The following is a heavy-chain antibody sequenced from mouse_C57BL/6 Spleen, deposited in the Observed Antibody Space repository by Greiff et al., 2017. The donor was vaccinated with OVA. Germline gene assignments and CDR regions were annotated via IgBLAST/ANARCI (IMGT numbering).Heavy chain of an antibody. V-gene: IGHV1-82*01. Sequence: QVQLQQSGPELVKPGASVKISCKASGYAFSSSWLNWVKQRPGQGLEWIGRIYPGDGVTNYNGKFKGKATLTADKSSSTAYMQLSSLTSEDSAVYFCAKDSSGYYFDYWGQGTTLTVSS. D-gene: IGHD3-2*02. J-gene: IGHJ2*01. CDR2: IYPGDGVT. CDR3: AKDSSGYYFDY. CDR1: GYAFSSSW.